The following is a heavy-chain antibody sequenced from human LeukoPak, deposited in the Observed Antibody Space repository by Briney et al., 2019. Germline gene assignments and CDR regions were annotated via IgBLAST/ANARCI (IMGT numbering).Heavy chain of an antibody. D-gene: IGHD1-26*01. Sequence: PGGSLRLSCAASGFTVTNHYMNWVRQAPGKGLEWVSVMYTGGSTYYADSVKGRFTISRDNSKNTLYLQMNSLRDDDTAVYHCARGGRDSGSYNYIDYWGQGTLVTVSS. J-gene: IGHJ4*02. CDR3: ARGGRDSGSYNYIDY. CDR2: MYTGGST. CDR1: GFTVTNHY. V-gene: IGHV3-53*01.